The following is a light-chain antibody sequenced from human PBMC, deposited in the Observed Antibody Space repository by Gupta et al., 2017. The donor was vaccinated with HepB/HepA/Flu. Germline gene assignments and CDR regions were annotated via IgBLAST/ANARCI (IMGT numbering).Light chain of an antibody. J-gene: IGKJ3*01. Sequence: VVVTQFLDSLSVALGERATINCKSSSNIKSSLAWYQHKPGQPPRLLIYWTSMRESGVPDRFRGSGSGTDFSLTISNLQSEDVAVYYCQQYYSVPLFTFGPGTKVDI. V-gene: IGKV4-1*01. CDR1: SNIKSS. CDR3: QQYYSVPLFT. CDR2: WTS.